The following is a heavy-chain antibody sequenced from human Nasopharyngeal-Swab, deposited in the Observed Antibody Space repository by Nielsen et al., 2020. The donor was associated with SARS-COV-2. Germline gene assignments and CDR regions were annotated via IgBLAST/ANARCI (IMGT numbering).Heavy chain of an antibody. D-gene: IGHD1-26*01. V-gene: IGHV1-2*06. Sequence: ASVKVSCTASGYTFTGYYMHWVRQAPGKGLEWMGRINPNSGGTNYAQKFQGGVTMTRDTSISTAYMELSRLRSDDTAVYYCARGGRGAGLVAFDIWGQGTMVTVSS. CDR2: INPNSGGT. J-gene: IGHJ3*02. CDR3: ARGGRGAGLVAFDI. CDR1: GYTFTGYY.